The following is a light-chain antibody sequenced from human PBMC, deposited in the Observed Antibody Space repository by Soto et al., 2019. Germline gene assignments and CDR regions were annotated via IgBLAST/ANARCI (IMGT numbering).Light chain of an antibody. J-gene: IGLJ1*01. Sequence: QSALTQPRSVSGSPGQSVTISCTGTSSDVGGYNYVSWYQQHPGKAPKLMIYDVSKRPSGVPDRFSGSKSGNTASLTVSGLQAEDEADYYCSSYAGSSNVFGTGTKGTVL. CDR2: DVS. CDR1: SSDVGGYNY. CDR3: SSYAGSSNV. V-gene: IGLV2-11*01.